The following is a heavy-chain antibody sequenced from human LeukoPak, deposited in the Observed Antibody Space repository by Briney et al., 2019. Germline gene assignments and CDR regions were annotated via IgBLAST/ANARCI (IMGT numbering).Heavy chain of an antibody. V-gene: IGHV1-69*05. CDR1: GGTFSSYA. CDR3: ASVRTMVRGVIY. Sequence: SVKVSCKASGGTFSSYAISWVRQAPGQGLEWMGRIIPIFGTANYAQKFQGRVTITTDESTSTAYMELSSLRSEDTAVYYCASVRTMVRGVIYWGQGTLVTVSS. D-gene: IGHD3-10*01. J-gene: IGHJ4*02. CDR2: IIPIFGTA.